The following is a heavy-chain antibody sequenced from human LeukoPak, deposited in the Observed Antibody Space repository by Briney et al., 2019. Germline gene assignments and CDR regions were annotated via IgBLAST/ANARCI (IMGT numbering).Heavy chain of an antibody. Sequence: SETLSLTCTVSDGSISNYYWNWIRQPAGKGLEWIGRIYTSGTTNYNPSLKTRVTISLDTSKNQFSLKLSSVTAADTAVYYCARLIVVVITYFDYWGQGTLVTVSS. J-gene: IGHJ4*02. V-gene: IGHV4-4*07. CDR3: ARLIVVVITYFDY. CDR2: IYTSGTT. D-gene: IGHD3-22*01. CDR1: DGSISNYY.